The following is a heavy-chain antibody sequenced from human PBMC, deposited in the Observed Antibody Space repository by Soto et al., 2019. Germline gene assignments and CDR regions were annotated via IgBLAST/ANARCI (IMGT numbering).Heavy chain of an antibody. CDR2: IYYSGST. CDR3: ARHRLLWFGELGYAFDI. Sequence: QLQLQESGPGLVKPSETLSLTCTVSGGSISSSSYYWGWIRQPPGKGLEWIGSIYYSGSTYYNPSLKSRVTISVDTSKNQFSLKLSSVTAADTAVYYCARHRLLWFGELGYAFDIWGQGTMVTVSS. D-gene: IGHD3-10*01. V-gene: IGHV4-39*01. J-gene: IGHJ3*02. CDR1: GGSISSSSYY.